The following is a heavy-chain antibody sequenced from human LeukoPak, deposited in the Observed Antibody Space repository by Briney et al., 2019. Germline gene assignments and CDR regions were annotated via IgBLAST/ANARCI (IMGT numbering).Heavy chain of an antibody. CDR1: GFTFSSYA. CDR3: AKDFDY. V-gene: IGHV3-23*01. J-gene: IGHJ4*02. Sequence: GGPLRLSCAASGFTFSSYAMRWLRQAPGKGLAWVSAISGSGGSTYYPDSVKGRFTISRDNSKNTLYLQMNSLRPEDTAVYYCAKDFDYWGQGTLVTVSS. CDR2: ISGSGGST.